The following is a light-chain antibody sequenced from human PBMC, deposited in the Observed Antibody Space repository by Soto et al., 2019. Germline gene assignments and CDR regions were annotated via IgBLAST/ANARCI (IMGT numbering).Light chain of an antibody. Sequence: QPVVTQSPSASGTPGQRVTISCSGSSSNIGSNYVYWYQQLPGTAPKLLIYRNNQRPSGVPDRFSGSKSGTSASLAISGLRSEDEADYYCAAWDDSLSGVFGGGTKLTVL. J-gene: IGLJ2*01. CDR1: SSNIGSNY. V-gene: IGLV1-47*01. CDR3: AAWDDSLSGV. CDR2: RNN.